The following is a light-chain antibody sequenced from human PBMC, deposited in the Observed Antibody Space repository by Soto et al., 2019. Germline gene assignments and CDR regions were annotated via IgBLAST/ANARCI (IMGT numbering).Light chain of an antibody. CDR2: FAS. CDR1: QNIITN. Sequence: EIVLVRFPGTLSVSPGESDTLSCRASQNIITNLAWYQQKPGQAPRLLIFFASTRVTGIPARFSGSGSGTEFTLTISSLQSEDFAVYYCQQYNNWPPYTFGQGTKVDIK. CDR3: QQYNNWPPYT. J-gene: IGKJ2*01. V-gene: IGKV3-15*01.